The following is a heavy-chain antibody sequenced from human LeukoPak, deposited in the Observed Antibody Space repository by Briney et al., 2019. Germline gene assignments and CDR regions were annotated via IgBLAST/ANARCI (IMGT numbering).Heavy chain of an antibody. Sequence: SETLSLTCAVYGGSLGNYYWSWVRQPPGKGLEWIGEIIHSGRTNSNPSLKSRVTISLDMSKNQFSLRLTSVAAADTAVYYCAPIFGDYSDFDSWSQGTLVTVSS. CDR1: GGSLGNYY. CDR3: APIFGDYSDFDS. D-gene: IGHD4-17*01. CDR2: IIHSGRT. V-gene: IGHV4-34*12. J-gene: IGHJ4*02.